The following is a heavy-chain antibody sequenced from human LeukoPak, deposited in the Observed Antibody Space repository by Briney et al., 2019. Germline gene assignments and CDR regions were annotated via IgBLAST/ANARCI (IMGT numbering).Heavy chain of an antibody. V-gene: IGHV4-4*02. CDR1: GVTISSNLW. CDR2: IHHSGSI. J-gene: IGHJ4*02. D-gene: IGHD3-10*01. Sequence: SETLSLTCAVSGVTISSNLWWTWVRQPPGKGLEWIAEIHHSGSINYNPSLKSRVTISVDKAKNQFSLNLNSVTAADTSVYYCARGGDRSFDYWGQGTLVTVSS. CDR3: ARGGDRSFDY.